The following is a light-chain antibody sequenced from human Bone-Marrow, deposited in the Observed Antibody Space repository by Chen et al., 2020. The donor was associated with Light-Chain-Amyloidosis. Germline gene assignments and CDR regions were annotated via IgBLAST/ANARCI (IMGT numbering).Light chain of an antibody. Sequence: VVMTQSPATLSVSPGERATLSCRASQRVSSNLAWYQQKPGRAPRLLIYDASNRATGIPARFSGSGSGTDFTLTISSLEPEDFAVYYCQQRSNWLTFGGGTKVEIK. CDR1: QRVSSN. J-gene: IGKJ4*01. V-gene: IGKV3-11*01. CDR3: QQRSNWLT. CDR2: DAS.